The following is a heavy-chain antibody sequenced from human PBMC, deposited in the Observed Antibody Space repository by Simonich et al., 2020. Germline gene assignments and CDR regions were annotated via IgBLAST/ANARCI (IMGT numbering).Heavy chain of an antibody. V-gene: IGHV4-39*01. J-gene: IGHJ3*02. CDR1: GGSIRSSSYY. CDR2: IYYSGST. Sequence: QLQLQESGPGLVKPSETLSLTCTVSGGSIRSSSYYWGWIRQPPGKGLEWIGSIYYSGSTYYNPSLKSRFTISVNPSKNQFSLKLSSVTAADTAVYYCARHAGFAFDTWGQGTMVTVSS. CDR3: ARHAGFAFDT. D-gene: IGHD6-13*01.